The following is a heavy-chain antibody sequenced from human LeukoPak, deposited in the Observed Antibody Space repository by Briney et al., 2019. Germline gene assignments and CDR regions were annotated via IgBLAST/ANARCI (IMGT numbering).Heavy chain of an antibody. CDR2: IRSKTYGGTI. Sequence: GGSLRLSCTTSGFTFGDYAMSWVRQAPGKGLEWVGFIRSKTYGGTIEYAAPVKGRFIISRDDSKSIAYLQMNSLKIDDTALYYCTRLPVGSNASDIWGQGTMVTVSP. V-gene: IGHV3-49*04. CDR3: TRLPVGSNASDI. J-gene: IGHJ3*02. CDR1: GFTFGDYA. D-gene: IGHD1-26*01.